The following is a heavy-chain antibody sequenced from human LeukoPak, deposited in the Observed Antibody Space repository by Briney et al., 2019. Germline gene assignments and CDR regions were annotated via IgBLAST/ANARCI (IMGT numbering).Heavy chain of an antibody. CDR1: GGSISSYY. CDR3: ARQVCSSTSRPFDY. V-gene: IGHV4-59*01. J-gene: IGHJ4*02. Sequence: PSETLSLTCTVSGGSISSYYWSWIRQPPGKGLEWIGYIYYSGSTNYNPSLKSRVTISVDTSKNQFSLKLSSVTAADTAVYYCARQVCSSTSRPFDYWGQGTLVTVSS. CDR2: IYYSGST. D-gene: IGHD2-2*01.